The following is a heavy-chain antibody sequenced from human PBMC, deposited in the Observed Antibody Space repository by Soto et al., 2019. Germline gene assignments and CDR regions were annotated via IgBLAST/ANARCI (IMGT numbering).Heavy chain of an antibody. CDR1: GYTLTELS. Sequence: ASVKVSCKVSGYTLTELSIHWVRQAPGKGLEWKGGFDPEAGETISAQKFHGRVTMTEDRSTGTAYMERSSLRSEDTAVYYCATVSTMLRGVILPRDYYGIGVVGQGTTVTGAS. CDR3: ATVSTMLRGVILPRDYYGIGV. CDR2: FDPEAGET. V-gene: IGHV1-24*01. J-gene: IGHJ6*02. D-gene: IGHD3-10*01.